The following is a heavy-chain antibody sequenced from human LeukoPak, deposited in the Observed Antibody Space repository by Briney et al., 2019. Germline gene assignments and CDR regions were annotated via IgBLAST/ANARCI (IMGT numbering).Heavy chain of an antibody. Sequence: SETLSLTCTVSGYSISSGYYWGWIRQPPGKGLEWIGSIYHSGSTYYNPSLKSRVTISVDTSKNQFSLKLSSVTAADTAVYYCARSSTYGDYFDYWGQGTLVTVSS. J-gene: IGHJ4*02. CDR2: IYHSGST. V-gene: IGHV4-38-2*02. D-gene: IGHD4-17*01. CDR1: GYSISSGYY. CDR3: ARSSTYGDYFDY.